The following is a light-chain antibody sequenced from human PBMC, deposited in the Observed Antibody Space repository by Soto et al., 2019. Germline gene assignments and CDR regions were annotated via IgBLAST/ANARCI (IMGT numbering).Light chain of an antibody. V-gene: IGKV3-20*01. J-gene: IGKJ5*01. CDR2: GAS. Sequence: EIVLTQSPGTLSLSPGERATLSCRASQSLSSSFLAWYQQKPGQAPRLLMYGASSRATGIPDRFSGSGSGTDFTLTISRLEPEDCAVYYCQQYGSSPFITFGQGTRLAIK. CDR3: QQYGSSPFIT. CDR1: QSLSSSF.